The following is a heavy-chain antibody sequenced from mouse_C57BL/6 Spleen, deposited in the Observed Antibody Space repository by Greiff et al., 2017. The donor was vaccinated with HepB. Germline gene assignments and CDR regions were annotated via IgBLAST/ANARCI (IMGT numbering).Heavy chain of an antibody. J-gene: IGHJ1*03. CDR1: GYTFTSYW. Sequence: VQLQQSGAELVKPGASVKLSCKASGYTFTSYWMHWVKQRPGQGLEWIGMIHPNSGSTNYNEKFKSKATMTVDKSYSTAYMQLSSLTSEDSAVYYCASSYYGSSYGYFDVWGTGTTVTVSS. D-gene: IGHD1-1*01. CDR3: ASSYYGSSYGYFDV. V-gene: IGHV1-64*01. CDR2: IHPNSGST.